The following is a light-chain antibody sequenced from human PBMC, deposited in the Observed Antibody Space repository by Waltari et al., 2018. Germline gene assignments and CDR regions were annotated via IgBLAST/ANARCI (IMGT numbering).Light chain of an antibody. CDR3: QQRQYWPPLT. CDR2: DAS. J-gene: IGKJ3*01. Sequence: EVVLTQSPATLSLSPGARATLSCRASQSVNRYLAWYQQKSGQAPRLLIYDASNRATGIPARFSGSGSGTDFTLTISSLEPEDFAVYYCQQRQYWPPLTFGPGTKVEIK. CDR1: QSVNRY. V-gene: IGKV3-11*01.